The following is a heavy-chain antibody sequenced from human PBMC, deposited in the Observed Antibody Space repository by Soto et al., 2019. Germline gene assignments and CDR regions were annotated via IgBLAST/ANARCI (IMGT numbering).Heavy chain of an antibody. CDR3: ARENNVLPGGYFDY. CDR1: GGSLNNGFF. Sequence: TSETLSLTCTVSGGSLNNGFFWSWVRQQPGKGLEWIGHISYSGSTYYNPSLKSRVTMSVDTSKNQFSLKLSSVTAAVTAVYYCARENNVLPGGYFDYWGQGTLVTVSS. J-gene: IGHJ4*02. CDR2: ISYSGST. D-gene: IGHD3-10*01. V-gene: IGHV4-31*03.